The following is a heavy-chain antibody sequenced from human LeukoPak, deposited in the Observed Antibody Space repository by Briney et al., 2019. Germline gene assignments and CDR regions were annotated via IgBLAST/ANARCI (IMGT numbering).Heavy chain of an antibody. CDR3: AREQGKYSSSVA. Sequence: SETLSLTCTVSGGSISSGGYYWSWIRQHPGKGLEWIGYIYYSGSTYYNPSLKSRVTISVDTSKNQFSLKLSSVTAADTAVYYCAREQGKYSSSVAWGQGTLVTVSS. CDR2: IYYSGST. D-gene: IGHD6-6*01. CDR1: GGSISSGGYY. V-gene: IGHV4-31*03. J-gene: IGHJ4*02.